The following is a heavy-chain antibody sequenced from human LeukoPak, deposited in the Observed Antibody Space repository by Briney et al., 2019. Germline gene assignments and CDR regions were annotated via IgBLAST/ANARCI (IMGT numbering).Heavy chain of an antibody. Sequence: GESLKISCAASGFTFSGSAMHWVRQASGKGLEWVGRIRSKANSYATAYAASVKGRFTISRDDSKNTAYLQMNSLKTEDTAVYYCTRPIVGATVFDIWGQGTMVTVSS. CDR3: TRPIVGATVFDI. J-gene: IGHJ3*02. CDR1: GFTFSGSA. CDR2: IRSKANSYAT. D-gene: IGHD1-26*01. V-gene: IGHV3-73*01.